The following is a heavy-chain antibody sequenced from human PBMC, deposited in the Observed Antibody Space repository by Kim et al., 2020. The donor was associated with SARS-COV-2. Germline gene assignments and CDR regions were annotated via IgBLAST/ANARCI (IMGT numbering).Heavy chain of an antibody. CDR3: ARGKAMSWFDP. J-gene: IGHJ5*02. V-gene: IGHV4-34*01. CDR2: INHSGST. Sequence: SETLSLTCAVYGGSFSGYYWSWIRQPPGKGLEWIGEINHSGSTNYNPSLKSRVTISVDTSKNQFSLKLSSVTAADTAVYYCARGKAMSWFDPWGQGTLVTVSS. CDR1: GGSFSGYY.